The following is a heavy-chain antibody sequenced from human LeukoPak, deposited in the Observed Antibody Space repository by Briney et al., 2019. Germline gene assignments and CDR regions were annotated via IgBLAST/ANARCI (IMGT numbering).Heavy chain of an antibody. CDR2: IRYDGSNK. CDR1: GFTFSSYG. D-gene: IGHD2-21*02. CDR3: ARVPGGGDFYFDY. J-gene: IGHJ4*02. Sequence: GGSLRLSCAASGFTFSSYGMHWVRQAPGKALEWVAFIRYDGSNKYYADSVKGRFTISRDNSKNTLYLQMNSLRAEDTAVYYCARVPGGGDFYFDYWGQGTLVTVSS. V-gene: IGHV3-30*02.